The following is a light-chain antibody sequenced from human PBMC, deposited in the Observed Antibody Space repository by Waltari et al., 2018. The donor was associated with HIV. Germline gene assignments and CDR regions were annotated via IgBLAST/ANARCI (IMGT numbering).Light chain of an antibody. J-gene: IGLJ3*02. CDR3: CSFAGSYTLV. CDR1: SSDIGDSNY. CDR2: DVT. Sequence: QSALTQPRSVSGSPGQSLPISCPGTSSDIGDSNYLSWYHQPPGKAPKLMIYDVTKRPSGVPDRFSGSKSGNTASLTISGLQAEDEAAYYCCSFAGSYTLVFGGGTKLTVL. V-gene: IGLV2-11*01.